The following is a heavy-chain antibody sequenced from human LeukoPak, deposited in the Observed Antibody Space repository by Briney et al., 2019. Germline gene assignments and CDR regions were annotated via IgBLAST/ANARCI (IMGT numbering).Heavy chain of an antibody. D-gene: IGHD1-26*01. CDR1: GFTFSNYW. CDR2: IKQDGSEK. J-gene: IGHJ4*02. V-gene: IGHV3-7*01. CDR3: ARVGAWELQRVFEN. Sequence: GGSLRLSCAASGFTFSNYWMTWARQVPGKGLDWVANIKQDGSEKHYVESVRGRFTISRDNAGNSLYLQMDSLRVDDTAVYYCARVGAWELQRVFENWGQGTLVTVSS.